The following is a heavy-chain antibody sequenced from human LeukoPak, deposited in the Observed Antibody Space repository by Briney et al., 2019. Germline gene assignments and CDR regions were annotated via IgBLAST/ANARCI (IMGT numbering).Heavy chain of an antibody. Sequence: PSETLSLTCTVSGYSISSAYYWGWIRQPPGKGLEWIGSVYHRGSTYYNPSLKSRVTISVDTSKNQFSLKLSSVTAADTAVYYCAREGYYDYVGYFDYWGQGTLVTVSS. CDR1: GYSISSAYY. V-gene: IGHV4-38-2*02. CDR2: VYHRGST. J-gene: IGHJ4*02. D-gene: IGHD3-16*01. CDR3: AREGYYDYVGYFDY.